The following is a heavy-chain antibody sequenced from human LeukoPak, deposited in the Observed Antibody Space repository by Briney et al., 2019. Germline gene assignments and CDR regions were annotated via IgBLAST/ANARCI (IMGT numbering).Heavy chain of an antibody. CDR1: GFTFSSYG. V-gene: IGHV3-30*02. D-gene: IGHD3-3*01. CDR2: IRYDGSNK. Sequence: GGSLRLSCAASGFTFSSYGMHWVRQAPGKGLEWVAFIRYDGSNKYYADSVKGRFTISRDNSKNTLYLQMNSLRAEDTAVYYCAKDELQCYDFWSGYSNAFDIWGQGTMVTVSS. CDR3: AKDELQCYDFWSGYSNAFDI. J-gene: IGHJ3*02.